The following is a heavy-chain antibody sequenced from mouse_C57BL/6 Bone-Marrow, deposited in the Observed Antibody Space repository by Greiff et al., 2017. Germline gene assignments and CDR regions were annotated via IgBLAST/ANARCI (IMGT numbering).Heavy chain of an antibody. CDR2: IYPRSGNT. CDR1: GYTFPSYG. CDR3: ERRCSNHPYLYFDV. Sequence: QVQLQQSGAELARPGASVQLSCKASGYTFPSYGISWVKQRTGQGLAWIGDIYPRSGNTYYNEKFKGKAKLPADKSASTADIELRCLTSSDSAVYFCERRCSNHPYLYFDVWGTGTTVTVSS. V-gene: IGHV1-81*01. D-gene: IGHD2-5*01. J-gene: IGHJ1*03.